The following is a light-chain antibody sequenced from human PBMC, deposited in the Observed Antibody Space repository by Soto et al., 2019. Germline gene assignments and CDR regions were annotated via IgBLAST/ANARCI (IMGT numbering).Light chain of an antibody. J-gene: IGKJ5*01. CDR2: GTF. Sequence: DVQITQSPASLSASVGDRVSITCRTSFTVRGYLNWWQQRPGKAPTLLIYGTFKLHSGVPSRVSGSGSGADVTLTITNVQPEDIATYYCQQSYTTPVTFGPGTRL. V-gene: IGKV1-39*01. CDR3: QQSYTTPVT. CDR1: FTVRGY.